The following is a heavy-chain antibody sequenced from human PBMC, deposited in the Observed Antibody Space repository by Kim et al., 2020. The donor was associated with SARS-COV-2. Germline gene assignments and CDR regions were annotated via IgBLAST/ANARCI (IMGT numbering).Heavy chain of an antibody. J-gene: IGHJ2*01. CDR1: GFTFSSYE. CDR2: ISSSGSTI. D-gene: IGHD3-9*01. Sequence: GGSLRLSRAASGFTFSSYEMNWVRQAPGKGLEWVSYISSSGSTIYYADSVKGRFTISRDNAKNSLYLQMNSLRAEDTAVYYCARALRYFDWLISWYFDLWGRGTLVTVSS. CDR3: ARALRYFDWLISWYFDL. V-gene: IGHV3-48*03.